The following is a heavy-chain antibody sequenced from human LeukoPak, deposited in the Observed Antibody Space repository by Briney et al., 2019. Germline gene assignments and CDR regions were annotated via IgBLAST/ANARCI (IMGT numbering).Heavy chain of an antibody. D-gene: IGHD6-19*01. Sequence: PGGSLRLSCAASGFAFSSYGMHWVRQAPGKGLEWVAVISYDGSNKYYADSVKGRFTISRDNSKNTLYLQMNSLRAEDTAVYYCAKDQAYSSGWYEGPNFDYWGQGTLVTVSS. CDR2: ISYDGSNK. CDR3: AKDQAYSSGWYEGPNFDY. CDR1: GFAFSSYG. J-gene: IGHJ4*02. V-gene: IGHV3-30*18.